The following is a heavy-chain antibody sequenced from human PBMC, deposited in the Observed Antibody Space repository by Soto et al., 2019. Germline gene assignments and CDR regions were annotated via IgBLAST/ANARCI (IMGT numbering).Heavy chain of an antibody. CDR1: GYRFSTYW. Sequence: PGESLKICFKGSGYRFSTYWIALVRQMPGKGLEWMGVIFPGDSESIYSPSFQGQVTISADKSISTAYLQWTSLKSSHTAIYHCARQGPGGYWGQGTLVTVSS. J-gene: IGHJ4*02. CDR3: ARQGPGGY. CDR2: IFPGDSES. V-gene: IGHV5-51*01.